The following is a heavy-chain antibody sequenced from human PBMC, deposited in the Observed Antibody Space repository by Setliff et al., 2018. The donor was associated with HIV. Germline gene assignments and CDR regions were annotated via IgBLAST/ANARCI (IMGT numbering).Heavy chain of an antibody. J-gene: IGHJ6*03. Sequence: LSLTCTVSGDSIDSPHCWNWVRQTPGKGLEWIGDISHTGTATYNPSLGSRVTISVDAAKKRFSLNIRSLTAADTAVYFCARGQFVSPGRPRHYMDVWGKGTSVTVSS. CDR1: GDSIDSPHC. CDR3: ARGQFVSPGRPRHYMDV. D-gene: IGHD6-6*01. V-gene: IGHV4-4*01. CDR2: ISHTGTA.